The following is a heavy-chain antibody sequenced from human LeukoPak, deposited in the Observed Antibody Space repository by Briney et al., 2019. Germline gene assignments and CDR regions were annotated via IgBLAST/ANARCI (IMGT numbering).Heavy chain of an antibody. CDR3: ATLLVDTESFDS. Sequence: SQTLSLTCTVSAGSISSGGDYWNWIRQHPGKGLEWIGYIYYSGSTYYNPSLTSRLTISVDTSKNQFSLKLSSVTAADTAVYYCATLLVDTESFDSWGQGTLVTVSS. J-gene: IGHJ4*02. V-gene: IGHV4-31*03. CDR2: IYYSGST. D-gene: IGHD3/OR15-3a*01. CDR1: AGSISSGGDY.